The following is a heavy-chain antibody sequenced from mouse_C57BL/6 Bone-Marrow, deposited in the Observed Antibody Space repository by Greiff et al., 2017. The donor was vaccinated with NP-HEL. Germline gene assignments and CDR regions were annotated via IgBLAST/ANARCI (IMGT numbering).Heavy chain of an antibody. CDR1: GYTFTSYW. V-gene: IGHV1-64*01. CDR2: IHPNSGST. Sequence: QVQLQQPGAVLVKPGASVKLSCKASGYTFTSYWMHWVKQRPGQGLEWIGMIHPNSGSTNYNEKFKSKATLTVDKSSSTAYMQLSSLTSEDSAVYYCARRLEGGFDVWGTGTTVTVSS. J-gene: IGHJ1*03. CDR3: ARRLEGGFDV. D-gene: IGHD1-2*01.